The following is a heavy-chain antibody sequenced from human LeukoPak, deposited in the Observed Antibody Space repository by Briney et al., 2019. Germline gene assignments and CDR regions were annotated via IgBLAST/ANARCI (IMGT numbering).Heavy chain of an antibody. V-gene: IGHV3-74*01. CDR2: TLNDGSTT. D-gene: IGHD1-20*01. J-gene: IGHJ4*02. CDR1: GFTLSSNW. CDR3: ARGYDWNPIFDH. Sequence: GGSLRLSCAASGFTLSSNWMHWVRQAPGKGLVWVARTLNDGSTTTYADSVKGRFTISRDNAKNSLYLQMNSLRVEDTAVYYCARGYDWNPIFDHWGQGILVTVSS.